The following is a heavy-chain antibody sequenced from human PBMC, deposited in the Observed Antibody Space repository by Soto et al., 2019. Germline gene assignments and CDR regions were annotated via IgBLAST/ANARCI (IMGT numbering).Heavy chain of an antibody. D-gene: IGHD2-21*02. CDR2: INPSGGRT. CDR1: GYTFTSYY. CDR3: ARGPLCGGDCYLFDY. Sequence: QVLLVQSGAEVTRPGASVKVSCKASGYTFTSYYMHWVRQAPGQGLEWMAMINPSGGRTKYAEIFQGRVTLTRDTSTGTVDMELSSLTSEDTAIYYCARGPLCGGDCYLFDYWGQGTQVTVSS. J-gene: IGHJ4*02. V-gene: IGHV1-46*01.